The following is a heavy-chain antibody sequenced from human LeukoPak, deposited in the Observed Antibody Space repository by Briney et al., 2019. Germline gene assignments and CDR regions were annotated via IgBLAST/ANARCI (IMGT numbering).Heavy chain of an antibody. CDR1: GYTFTGYY. J-gene: IGHJ4*02. V-gene: IGHV1-18*04. CDR3: ARVSVVKRGYFDWLSLPYYFDY. CDR2: ISAYNGNT. Sequence: GASVKVSCKASGYTFTGYYMHWVRQAPGQGLEWMGWISAYNGNTNYAQKLQGRVTMTTDTSTSTAYMELRSLRSDDTAVYYCARVSVVKRGYFDWLSLPYYFDYWGQGTLVTVSS. D-gene: IGHD3-9*01.